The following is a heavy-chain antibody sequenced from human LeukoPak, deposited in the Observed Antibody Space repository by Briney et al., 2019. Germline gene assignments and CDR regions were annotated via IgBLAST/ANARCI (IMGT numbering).Heavy chain of an antibody. CDR3: ARFSDPAMVGIGSDY. CDR2: ICYSGST. J-gene: IGHJ4*02. V-gene: IGHV4-59*08. CDR1: GGSLSIYY. D-gene: IGHD5-18*01. Sequence: PSETLSLTCTVSGGSLSIYYWSCVRRPPGKGLEWIGYICYSGSTYYNPSLKSRVTISVDTSKNQFPLKLSSVTAAATAVYYCARFSDPAMVGIGSDYWGQGTLVTVSS.